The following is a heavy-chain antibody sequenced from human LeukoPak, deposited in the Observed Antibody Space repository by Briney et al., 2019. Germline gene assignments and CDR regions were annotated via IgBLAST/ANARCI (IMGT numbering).Heavy chain of an antibody. V-gene: IGHV3-23*01. CDR1: GFTFTSYA. CDR3: ATRITLVRGVMLGGDY. Sequence: TGGSLRLSCAASGFTFTSYAMNWVRQAPGKGLEWVSAISASGGSTYYADSVKGRFTISKDNSKNTLYLRMNSLRAEDTAVYYCATRITLVRGVMLGGDYWGQGTLVTVFS. D-gene: IGHD3-10*01. CDR2: ISASGGST. J-gene: IGHJ4*02.